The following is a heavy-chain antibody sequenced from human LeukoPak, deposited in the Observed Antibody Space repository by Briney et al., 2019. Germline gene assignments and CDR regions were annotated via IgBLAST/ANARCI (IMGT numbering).Heavy chain of an antibody. CDR1: GYSFTTYL. Sequence: GESLKISCKASGYSFTTYLIAWVRQMPGKGLEWMAIIYPGDSDTRYSPSFQGQVTISADKSISTAYLQWSSLKASDTAMYYCARLGYSYGYGDYWGQGTLVTVSS. J-gene: IGHJ4*02. CDR3: ARLGYSYGYGDY. V-gene: IGHV5-51*01. D-gene: IGHD5-18*01. CDR2: IYPGDSDT.